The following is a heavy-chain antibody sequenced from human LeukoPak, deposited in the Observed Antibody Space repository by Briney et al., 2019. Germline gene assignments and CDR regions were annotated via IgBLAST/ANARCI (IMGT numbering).Heavy chain of an antibody. D-gene: IGHD3-10*01. Sequence: PSETLSLTCTVSSGSIGSYYWSWIRQPPGKGLEWIGYIYYTGSTDYNPSLKSRVTILVNRSKNQFSLKLSSLTAADTAVYYCASLSSGPNYYYYYYMDVWGKGTTVTVSS. CDR1: SGSIGSYY. CDR2: IYYTGST. J-gene: IGHJ6*03. V-gene: IGHV4-59*01. CDR3: ASLSSGPNYYYYYYMDV.